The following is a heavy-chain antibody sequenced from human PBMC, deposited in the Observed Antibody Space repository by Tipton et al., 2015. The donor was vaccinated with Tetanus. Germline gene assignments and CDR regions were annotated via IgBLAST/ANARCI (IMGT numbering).Heavy chain of an antibody. Sequence: TLSLTCTVSGGSISSYYWSWIRQPPAEGLEWIGHISHRGSTNYNPSLKRRVTMSVDTSKNQFSLRLSSVTAADTAVYYCARVRRGCSGGGCYSAFDPWGQGSLVIVSS. J-gene: IGHJ5*02. CDR2: ISHRGST. D-gene: IGHD2-15*01. V-gene: IGHV4-59*01. CDR1: GGSISSYY. CDR3: ARVRRGCSGGGCYSAFDP.